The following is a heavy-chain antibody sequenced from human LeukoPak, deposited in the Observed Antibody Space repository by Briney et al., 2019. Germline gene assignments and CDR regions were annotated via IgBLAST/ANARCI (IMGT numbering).Heavy chain of an antibody. CDR3: ARDTYSSSSELGLIDP. J-gene: IGHJ5*02. CDR2: ISGNGAYI. Sequence: SGGSLRLSCAASGFTFATHTMNWVRQAPGKGLEWVSSISGNGAYIYYADSVKGRFTISRDNAKSSLYLEMNSLRAEDTAIYYCARDTYSSSSELGLIDPWGQGTLVTVSS. D-gene: IGHD6-6*01. V-gene: IGHV3-21*01. CDR1: GFTFATHT.